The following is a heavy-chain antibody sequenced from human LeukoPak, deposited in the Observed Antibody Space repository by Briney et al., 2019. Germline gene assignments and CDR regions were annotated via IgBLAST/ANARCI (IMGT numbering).Heavy chain of an antibody. Sequence: ASVKVSCKASGYTFTSYYMHWVRQAPGQGLEWMGIINPSGGSTTYAQKFQGRVTMTRDTSTTTVYMELSSLRSEDTAVYYCARYTQGGYYYMDVWGKGTTVTVSS. CDR3: ARYTQGGYYYMDV. CDR1: GYTFTSYY. J-gene: IGHJ6*03. CDR2: INPSGGST. V-gene: IGHV1-46*01. D-gene: IGHD2-2*02.